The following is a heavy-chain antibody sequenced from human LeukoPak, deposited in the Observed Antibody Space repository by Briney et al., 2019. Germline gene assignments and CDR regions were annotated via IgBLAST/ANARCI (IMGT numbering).Heavy chain of an antibody. CDR2: INPNSGGT. V-gene: IGHV1-2*06. D-gene: IGHD3-10*01. J-gene: IGHJ4*02. Sequence: GASVKVSCKASGYTFTGYYMHWVRQAPGQGLEWMGRINPNSGGTNYAQKFQGGVTMTRDTSISTAYMELSRLRSDDTAVYYCARVSPGSGPDYWGQGTLVTVSS. CDR1: GYTFTGYY. CDR3: ARVSPGSGPDY.